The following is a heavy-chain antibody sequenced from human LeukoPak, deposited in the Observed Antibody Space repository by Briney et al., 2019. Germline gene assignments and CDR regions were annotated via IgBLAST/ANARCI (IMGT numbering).Heavy chain of an antibody. CDR2: IWYDGSNK. V-gene: IGHV3-33*01. J-gene: IGHJ4*02. CDR1: GFTFSDYG. Sequence: GGSLRLSCAASGFTFSDYGMHWVRQAPGKGLEWVAVIWYDGSNKYYADSVKGRFTISRDNSKNTMYLRMNSLRAEDTAVYYCARASGSYDYWGQGTLVTVSS. D-gene: IGHD1-26*01. CDR3: ARASGSYDY.